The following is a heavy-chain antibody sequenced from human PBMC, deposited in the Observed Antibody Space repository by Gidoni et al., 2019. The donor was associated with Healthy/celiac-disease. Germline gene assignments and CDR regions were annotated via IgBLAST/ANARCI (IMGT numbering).Heavy chain of an antibody. J-gene: IGHJ6*03. CDR2: IDSDGSST. V-gene: IGHV3-74*01. CDR3: ARADIVVVPAVTFYYYYYYMDV. D-gene: IGHD2-2*01. CDR1: GFTFSSYW. Sequence: EVQLVESGGGLVQPGGSLRLSCAASGFTFSSYWMNCVRQAPGKGLVWVSRIDSDGSSTSYADSVKGLFTISRDNAKNTLYLQMNSLRAEDTAVYYWARADIVVVPAVTFYYYYYYMDVWGKGTTVTVSS.